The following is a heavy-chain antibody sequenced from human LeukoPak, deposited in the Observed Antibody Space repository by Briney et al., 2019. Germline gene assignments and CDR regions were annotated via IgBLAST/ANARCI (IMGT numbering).Heavy chain of an antibody. Sequence: GGSLRLSCAASGFTFTNYWMHWVRQAPGKGLVWVSRIDIDGTGTSYADSVKGRFTISRDNAKNSLYLQMNSLRAEDTAVYYCARGGSRFDYWGQGTLVTVSS. V-gene: IGHV3-74*01. J-gene: IGHJ4*02. D-gene: IGHD6-19*01. CDR3: ARGGSRFDY. CDR2: IDIDGTGT. CDR1: GFTFTNYW.